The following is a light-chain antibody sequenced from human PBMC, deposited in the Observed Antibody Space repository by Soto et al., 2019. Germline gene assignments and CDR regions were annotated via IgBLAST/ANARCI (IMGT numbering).Light chain of an antibody. Sequence: ETVLTQSPATLSLSPGERATLSCRASRSISTYLAWYQQKPGQAPRLLIYEALNRATGIPARFSGSGSGTDFTLTISRLEPEDFAVYYCQDYGSSAWTFGQGTKVDI. CDR3: QDYGSSAWT. CDR2: EAL. J-gene: IGKJ1*01. CDR1: RSISTY. V-gene: IGKV3-11*01.